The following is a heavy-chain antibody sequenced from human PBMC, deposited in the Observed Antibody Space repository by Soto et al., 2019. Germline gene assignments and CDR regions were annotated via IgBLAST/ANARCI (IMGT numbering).Heavy chain of an antibody. V-gene: IGHV4-59*08. CDR2: IYYAGTT. Sequence: PSETLSLTCNVSGSPISSYYWGWFRQPPGQGLKWVGYIYYAGTTSYNPSLRSRVAISVDASKSQFSLDLRSVTAADTAVYYCARLGGRYQAFDYWGHGALVTVSS. CDR1: GSPISSYY. J-gene: IGHJ4*01. CDR3: ARLGGRYQAFDY. D-gene: IGHD2-15*01.